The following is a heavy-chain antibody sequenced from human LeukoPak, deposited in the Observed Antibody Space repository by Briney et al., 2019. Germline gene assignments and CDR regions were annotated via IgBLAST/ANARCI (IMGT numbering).Heavy chain of an antibody. V-gene: IGHV3-74*01. CDR3: AKDTPLCYFDY. CDR2: INGYETST. Sequence: GGSLRLSCEASGFTFRDHWMHWVRQVPGKGLVWVSRINGYETSTAYADSVKGRFTISRDNSKNTLYLQMNSLRADDTAVYYCAKDTPLCYFDYWGQGTLVTVSS. D-gene: IGHD3-16*01. J-gene: IGHJ4*02. CDR1: GFTFRDHW.